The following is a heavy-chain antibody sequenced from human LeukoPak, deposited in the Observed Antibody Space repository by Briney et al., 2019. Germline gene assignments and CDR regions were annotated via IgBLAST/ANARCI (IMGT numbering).Heavy chain of an antibody. CDR3: ASALRYFDWPFDY. D-gene: IGHD3-9*01. J-gene: IGHJ4*02. Sequence: ASVKVSCKASGYTLTGYYMHWVRQAPGQGLEWMGWINPNSGGTNYAQKFQGRVTMTRDTSISTAYMELSRLRSDDTAVYYCASALRYFDWPFDYWGQGTLVTVSS. CDR1: GYTLTGYY. V-gene: IGHV1-2*02. CDR2: INPNSGGT.